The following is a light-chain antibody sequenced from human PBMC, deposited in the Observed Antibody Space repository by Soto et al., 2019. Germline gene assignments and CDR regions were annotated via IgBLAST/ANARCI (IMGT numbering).Light chain of an antibody. CDR3: ATWDDSLNGHV. CDR1: SSNIGSNT. CDR2: SNN. Sequence: SVLTQSPSASGTPGQRVTISCSRSSSNIGSNTVSWYQQLPGTAPKLLIYSNNQRPSGVPDRFSGSKSGTSASLAIGGLQSEDEGDYYCATWDDSLNGHVFGTGTKLTVL. J-gene: IGLJ1*01. V-gene: IGLV1-44*01.